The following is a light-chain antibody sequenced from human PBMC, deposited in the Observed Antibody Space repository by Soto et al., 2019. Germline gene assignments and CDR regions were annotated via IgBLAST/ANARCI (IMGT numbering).Light chain of an antibody. J-gene: IGLJ1*01. Sequence: QSVLTQPPSASGTPGQRVTMSCSGSDSNIGRNTVNWYQQLPGTAPKLLIYSNDRRPSGVPDRFSGSKSGTSASLAISGLQSDDEADYYCVAWDDSLDGRYVFGGGTKVTVL. CDR1: DSNIGRNT. CDR2: SND. V-gene: IGLV1-44*01. CDR3: VAWDDSLDGRYV.